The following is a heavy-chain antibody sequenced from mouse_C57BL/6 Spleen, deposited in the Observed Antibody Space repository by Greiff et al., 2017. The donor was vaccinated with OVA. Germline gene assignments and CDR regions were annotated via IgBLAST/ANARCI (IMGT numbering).Heavy chain of an antibody. V-gene: IGHV1-26*01. CDR2: INPNNGGT. D-gene: IGHD1-1*01. CDR1: GYTFTDYY. Sequence: VPLQHSLPSLFPPFSSLPLSCQASGYTFTDYYMNWVKQSHGKSLEWIGDINPNNGGTSYNQKFKGKATLTVDKSSSTAYMELRSLTSEDSAVYYCARRGHYGSSYGYFDVWGTGTTVTVSS. CDR3: ARRGHYGSSYGYFDV. J-gene: IGHJ1*03.